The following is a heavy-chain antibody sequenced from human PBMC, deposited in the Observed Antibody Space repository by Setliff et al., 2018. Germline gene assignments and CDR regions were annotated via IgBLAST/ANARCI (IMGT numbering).Heavy chain of an antibody. CDR2: VYTSGST. V-gene: IGHV4-61*02. J-gene: IGHJ4*01. D-gene: IGHD1-1*01. CDR1: GDSISNDTYY. Sequence: SETLSLTCTVSGDSISNDTYYWSWIRQPAGKGLEWIGRVYTSGSTNYNPSLNSRVTISLDTSKNQFSLQLTSVTAADTAIYYCARSDDNFQYPDYWGQGTLVTVSS. CDR3: ARSDDNFQYPDY.